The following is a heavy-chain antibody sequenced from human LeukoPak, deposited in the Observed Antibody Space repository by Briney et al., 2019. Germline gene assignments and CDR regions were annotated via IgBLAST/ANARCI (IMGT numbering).Heavy chain of an antibody. CDR3: AREGAWRAFDI. D-gene: IGHD1-26*01. V-gene: IGHV4-59*01. CDR1: SVSSSRYH. J-gene: IGHJ3*02. Sequence: SETLSLTCSVSSVSSSRYHWTWIRQPPGKGLEWIGYIYYSGSTKYNLSLKSRVTISLDTSKNQVSLKLRSVTAADTAVYYCAREGAWRAFDIWGQGTVVTVSS. CDR2: IYYSGST.